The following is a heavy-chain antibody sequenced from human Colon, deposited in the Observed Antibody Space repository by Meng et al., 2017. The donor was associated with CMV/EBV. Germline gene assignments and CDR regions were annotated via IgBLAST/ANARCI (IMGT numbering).Heavy chain of an antibody. CDR2: ISRSATVT. CDR3: ARGQGNARVRLNHSFDF. D-gene: IGHD6-25*01. J-gene: IGHJ4*02. CDR1: GFSLNNYE. Sequence: GESLKISCAASGFSLNNYEMNWVRQAPGKGQEWIAYISRSATVTYYADSMEGRFTISRDTAKNSLFLQMKNLRAEDTGLYYCARGQGNARVRLNHSFDFWGQGTPVTVSS. V-gene: IGHV3-48*03.